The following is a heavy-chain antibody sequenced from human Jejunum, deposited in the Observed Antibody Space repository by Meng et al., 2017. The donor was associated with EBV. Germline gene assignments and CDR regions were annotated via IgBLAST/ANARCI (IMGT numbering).Heavy chain of an antibody. CDR2: IYYTGTI. Sequence: QVQLQESGPGLVKPSETLSLTCTVSGASVSRGSHYWSWIRQPPGKGLEWIGYIYYTGTINYNPSLKSRVTMSVDTSKNQFSLNLTSVTAADTAVYYCARDLYSHSSAGFDYWGQGTLVTVSS. D-gene: IGHD6-6*01. CDR3: ARDLYSHSSAGFDY. J-gene: IGHJ4*02. V-gene: IGHV4-61*01. CDR1: GASVSRGSHY.